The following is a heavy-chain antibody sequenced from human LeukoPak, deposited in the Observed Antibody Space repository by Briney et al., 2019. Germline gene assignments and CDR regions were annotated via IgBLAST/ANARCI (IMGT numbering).Heavy chain of an antibody. CDR2: IYYSGST. J-gene: IGHJ4*02. Sequence: PSETLSLTCTVSGGSISSSSYYWGWIRQPPGKGLEWIGSIYYSGSTYYNPSLKSRVTISVDTSKNQFSLKLSSVTAADTAVYYCARHEDGYYDSSGYYPDYRGQGTLVTVSS. CDR1: GGSISSSSYY. CDR3: ARHEDGYYDSSGYYPDY. V-gene: IGHV4-39*01. D-gene: IGHD3-22*01.